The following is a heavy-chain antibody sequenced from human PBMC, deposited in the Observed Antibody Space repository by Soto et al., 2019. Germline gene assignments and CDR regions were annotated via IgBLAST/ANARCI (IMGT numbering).Heavy chain of an antibody. D-gene: IGHD6-13*01. CDR3: ARARSTAAGLFDY. J-gene: IGHJ4*02. CDR2: IYSGGST. CDR1: GFTVSSNY. Sequence: GGSLRLSCAASGFTVSSNYMTWVRQAPGKGLEWVSAIYSGGSTYYADSVKGRFTISRDNSKNTLYLQMNSLRAEDTAVYYCARARSTAAGLFDYWDLGTLVTVSS. V-gene: IGHV3-53*01.